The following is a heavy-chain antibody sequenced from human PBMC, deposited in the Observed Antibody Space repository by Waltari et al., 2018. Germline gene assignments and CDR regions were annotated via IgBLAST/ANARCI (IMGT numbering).Heavy chain of an antibody. Sequence: EVQLVESGGGLIQPGGSLRLSCAASGIMVSANYMNWGRQAPGKGPQWVSVIYSAGRTYYADSVKGRFTISRDNTKNTVYLQMNNLKTEDTAVYYCARPGEGPSSHWGQGTLVTVSS. CDR2: IYSAGRT. CDR3: ARPGEGPSSH. D-gene: IGHD4-17*01. J-gene: IGHJ4*02. CDR1: GIMVSANY. V-gene: IGHV3-53*01.